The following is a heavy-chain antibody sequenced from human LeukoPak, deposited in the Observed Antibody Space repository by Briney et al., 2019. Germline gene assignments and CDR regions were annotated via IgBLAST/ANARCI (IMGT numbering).Heavy chain of an antibody. CDR2: ISSNGGST. V-gene: IGHV3-64*01. J-gene: IGHJ4*02. Sequence: GGSLRLSCAASGFTFSSYAMHWVRQAPGKGLEYVSAISSNGGSTYYANSVKGRFTISRDNSKNTLYLRMGSLRAEDMAVYYCARGGYDILTGYKNWGQGTLVTVSS. D-gene: IGHD3-9*01. CDR1: GFTFSSYA. CDR3: ARGGYDILTGYKN.